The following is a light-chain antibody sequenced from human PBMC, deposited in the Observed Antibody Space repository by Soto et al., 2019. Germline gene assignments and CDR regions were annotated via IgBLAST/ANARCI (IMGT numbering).Light chain of an antibody. V-gene: IGKV2-28*01. CDR3: MQALQTPPT. Sequence: DIVMTQSPLSLPVTPGEPASISCRSSQSLLHSNGYNYLDWYLQKPGQSPQLLIYLGSNRASGVPDRFSGSGSGTDFTLKISGVEAEDVGVYYCMQALQTPPTFGQGTKV. CDR1: QSLLHSNGYNY. CDR2: LGS. J-gene: IGKJ1*01.